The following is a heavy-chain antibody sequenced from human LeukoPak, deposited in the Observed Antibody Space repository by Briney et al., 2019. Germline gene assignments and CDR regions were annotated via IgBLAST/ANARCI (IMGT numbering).Heavy chain of an antibody. D-gene: IGHD3-3*01. CDR3: ARGNQYYDFWSGYDTELDY. Sequence: GGSLRLSCAASGFTFSSYSMNWVRQAPGKGLEWVSSISSSSSYIYYADSVKGRFTISRDNAKNSLYLQMNSLRAEDTAVYYCARGNQYYDFWSGYDTELDYWGRGTLVTVSS. CDR1: GFTFSSYS. J-gene: IGHJ4*02. CDR2: ISSSSSYI. V-gene: IGHV3-21*01.